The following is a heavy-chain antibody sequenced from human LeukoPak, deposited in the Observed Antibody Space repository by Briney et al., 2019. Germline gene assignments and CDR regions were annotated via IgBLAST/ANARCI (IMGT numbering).Heavy chain of an antibody. J-gene: IGHJ3*02. CDR1: GFTFSSYA. Sequence: GGSLRLSCAASGFTFSSYAMSWVRQAPGKGLEWVSAISGSGGSTYYADSVKGRFTISRDNSKNTLYLQMNSLRAEDTAVYYCASGGTGGDAFDIWGQGTMVTVSS. CDR3: ASGGTGGDAFDI. CDR2: ISGSGGST. V-gene: IGHV3-23*01. D-gene: IGHD2-15*01.